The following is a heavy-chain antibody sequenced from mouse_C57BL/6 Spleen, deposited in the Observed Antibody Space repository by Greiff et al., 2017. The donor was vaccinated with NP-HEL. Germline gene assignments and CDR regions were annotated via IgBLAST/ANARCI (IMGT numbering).Heavy chain of an antibody. D-gene: IGHD3-2*02. CDR1: GYAFTNYL. Sequence: QVQLKQSGAELVRPGTSVKVSCKASGYAFTNYLIEWVKQRPGQGLEWIGVINPGSGGTNYNEKFKGKATLTADKSSSTAYMQLSSLTSEDAAVYFCARGTAQATVGYYFDYWGQGTTLTVSS. CDR2: INPGSGGT. V-gene: IGHV1-54*01. J-gene: IGHJ2*01. CDR3: ARGTAQATVGYYFDY.